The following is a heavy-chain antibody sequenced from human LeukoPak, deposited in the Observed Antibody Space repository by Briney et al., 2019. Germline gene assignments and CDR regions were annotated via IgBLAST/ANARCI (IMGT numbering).Heavy chain of an antibody. V-gene: IGHV3-43*01. Sequence: GGSLRLSCSASGFTFDDYSMHWARQAPGKRLEWVSLISSNGGATYYGDSVRGRFIISRDNSKSSLYLQMNSLRTEDTALYYCAKDRALGFQLPLHFDDWGQGTLVTVSS. J-gene: IGHJ4*02. CDR1: GFTFDDYS. D-gene: IGHD2-2*01. CDR2: ISSNGGAT. CDR3: AKDRALGFQLPLHFDD.